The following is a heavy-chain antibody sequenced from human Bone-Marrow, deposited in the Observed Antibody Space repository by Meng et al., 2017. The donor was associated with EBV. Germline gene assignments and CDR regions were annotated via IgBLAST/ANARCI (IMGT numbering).Heavy chain of an antibody. CDR1: GYTFTGYY. J-gene: IGHJ4*02. CDR2: INPNSGGT. CDR3: ARDGTYYYDSSGYANDY. D-gene: IGHD3-22*01. V-gene: IGHV1-2*06. Sequence: QVQLVQSGAEVKKAXXSXKVXRXXSGYTFTGYYMHWVRQAPGQGLEWMGRINPNSGGTNYAQKFQGRVTMTRDTSISTAYMELSRLRSDDTAVYYCARDGTYYYDSSGYANDYWGQGTLVTVSS.